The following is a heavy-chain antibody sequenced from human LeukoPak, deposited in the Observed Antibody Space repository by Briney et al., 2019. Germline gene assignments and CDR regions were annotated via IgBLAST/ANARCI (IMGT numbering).Heavy chain of an antibody. V-gene: IGHV4-39*07. CDR2: IYYSGNT. CDR1: GDSISTSNSY. J-gene: IGHJ4*02. Sequence: SETLSLTCTVSGDSISTSNSYWGWIRQPPGKGLEWIGSIYYSGNTYYNASLKSRVTISVDTSKNQFSLKLTSVTAADAAVYYCASGTTGPYCSSTSCPFDYWGQGTLVTVSS. CDR3: ASGTTGPYCSSTSCPFDY. D-gene: IGHD2-2*01.